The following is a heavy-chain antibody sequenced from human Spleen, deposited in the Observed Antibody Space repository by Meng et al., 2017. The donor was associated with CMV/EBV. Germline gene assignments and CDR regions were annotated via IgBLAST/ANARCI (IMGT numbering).Heavy chain of an antibody. CDR1: GGSISSGAYY. D-gene: IGHD6-13*01. Sequence: GSLRLSCTVSGGSISSGAYYWGWIRQHPGKGLEWIGYIYYSGSTNYNPSLKSRVTISVDTSKNQFSLKLSSVTAADTAVYYCARELAAAGNFDYWGQGTLVTVSS. V-gene: IGHV4-61*08. J-gene: IGHJ4*02. CDR2: IYYSGST. CDR3: ARELAAAGNFDY.